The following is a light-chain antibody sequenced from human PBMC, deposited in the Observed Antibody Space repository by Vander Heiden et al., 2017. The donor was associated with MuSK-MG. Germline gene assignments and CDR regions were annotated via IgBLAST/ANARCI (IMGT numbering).Light chain of an antibody. CDR2: AES. V-gene: IGKV1-39*01. CDR1: QSISSY. Sequence: IQMTQSPSSLSASVGDRVTITCRASQSISSYLNWYQQKPGKAPKLLIYAESSLQSGVPSRFSGSGSGTDFTLTISSLQPEDFATYYCQQSYSTPWTFGQGTKVEIK. CDR3: QQSYSTPWT. J-gene: IGKJ1*01.